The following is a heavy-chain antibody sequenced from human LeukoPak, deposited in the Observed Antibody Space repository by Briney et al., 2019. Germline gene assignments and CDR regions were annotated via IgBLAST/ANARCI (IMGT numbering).Heavy chain of an antibody. CDR1: GYTVTNYY. J-gene: IGHJ4*02. Sequence: GASVKVSCKASGYTVTNYYMHWVRQAPGQGLEWMGMINPSISSRTYAQKFQGRVTVTSDTSTSTVYMEVSSLRSEDTAIYYCARSGMWFSTNDWGQGTPVTVSS. CDR3: ARSGMWFSTND. V-gene: IGHV1-46*01. D-gene: IGHD2-21*01. CDR2: INPSISSR.